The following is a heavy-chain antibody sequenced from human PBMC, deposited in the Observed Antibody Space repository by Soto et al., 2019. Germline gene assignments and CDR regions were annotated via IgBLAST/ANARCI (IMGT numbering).Heavy chain of an antibody. CDR2: IYYSGTA. Sequence: TLSLTCTVSGGSISSGGYYWSWIRQHPGKGLEWIGYIYYSGTAYYNPSLKSRVTISVDTSKNQFSLKLSSVSAADTALYYCARCSLVVVPAPGFDPWGRGTLVTVSS. D-gene: IGHD2-2*01. CDR1: GGSISSGGYY. V-gene: IGHV4-31*03. CDR3: ARCSLVVVPAPGFDP. J-gene: IGHJ5*02.